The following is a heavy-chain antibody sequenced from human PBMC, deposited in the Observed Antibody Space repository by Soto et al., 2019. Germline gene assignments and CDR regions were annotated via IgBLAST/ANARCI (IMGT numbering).Heavy chain of an antibody. D-gene: IGHD2-2*01. Sequence: EVQLVESGGGLVKPGGSLRLSCAASGFTFSSYSMNWVRQAPGKGLEWVSSISSSSYIYYADSVKGRFTISRDNAKNSLYLQMNSLRAEDTAVYYCARDAGYCSSTSCYAGYYYYYMDVWGKGTTVTVSS. J-gene: IGHJ6*03. CDR3: ARDAGYCSSTSCYAGYYYYYMDV. CDR1: GFTFSSYS. V-gene: IGHV3-21*01. CDR2: ISSSSYI.